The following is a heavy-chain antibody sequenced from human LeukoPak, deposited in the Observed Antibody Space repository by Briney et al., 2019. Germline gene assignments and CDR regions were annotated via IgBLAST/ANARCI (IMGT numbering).Heavy chain of an antibody. V-gene: IGHV4-4*07. CDR1: GGSITNYY. Sequence: SETLSLTCTVSGGSITNYYWSWIRQPAAKGLEWIGRIYSSGSTSYNPSLKSRVTMSVDTSKNQFSLKLSSVTAADTAVYYCARVGGITGTWFPDYWGQGTLVTVSS. CDR3: ARVGGITGTWFPDY. J-gene: IGHJ4*02. D-gene: IGHD1-7*01. CDR2: IYSSGST.